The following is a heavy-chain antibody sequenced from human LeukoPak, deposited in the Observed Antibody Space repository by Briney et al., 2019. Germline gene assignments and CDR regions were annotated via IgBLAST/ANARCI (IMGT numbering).Heavy chain of an antibody. CDR2: IYYSGST. CDR3: ARGLGITMIPRE. D-gene: IGHD3-22*01. J-gene: IGHJ4*02. V-gene: IGHV4-59*01. Sequence: GSLRLSCAASGFTFSNYAMSWVRQAPGKGLEWIGYIYYSGSTNYNPSLKSRVTISVDTSKNQFSLKLSSVTAADTAVYYCARGLGITMIPREWGQGTLVTVSS. CDR1: GFTFSNYA.